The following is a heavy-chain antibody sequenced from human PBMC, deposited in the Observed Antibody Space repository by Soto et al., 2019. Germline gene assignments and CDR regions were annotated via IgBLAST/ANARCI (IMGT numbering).Heavy chain of an antibody. J-gene: IGHJ4*02. D-gene: IGHD5-18*01. CDR3: ARFLYRNVIHA. Sequence: QVQLVQSGSDVKKPGASFTVSCKASGYIFSDYYIHWVRQATGQGLEWMGWIDPRNGGTKYAQKFQDRLTMTTDTSTSTAFLELRRLRLDDTAVFFCARFLYRNVIHAWGQGTLVTVSS. V-gene: IGHV1-2*02. CDR2: IDPRNGGT. CDR1: GYIFSDYY.